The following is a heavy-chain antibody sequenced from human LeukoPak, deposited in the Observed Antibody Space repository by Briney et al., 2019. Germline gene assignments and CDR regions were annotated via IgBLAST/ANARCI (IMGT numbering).Heavy chain of an antibody. CDR1: GFTCSSYW. D-gene: IGHD2-8*02. CDR2: IKEDGSEK. Sequence: GGSLRLSCAASGFTCSSYWMSWVRQAPGKGLEWVANIKEDGSEKYYVDSVKGRFTISRDNAKNSLYLQMNSLRAEDTAVYYCAKGPERRGFCSGSACYSDCWGQGTLVTVSS. CDR3: AKGPERRGFCSGSACYSDC. J-gene: IGHJ4*02. V-gene: IGHV3-7*05.